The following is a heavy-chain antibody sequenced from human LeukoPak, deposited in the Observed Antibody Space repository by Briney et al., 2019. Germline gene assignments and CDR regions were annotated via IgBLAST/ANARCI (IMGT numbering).Heavy chain of an antibody. CDR2: INPNSGVT. CDR1: GYTFSDYY. CDR3: GLMPHSVVFILDS. D-gene: IGHD3-22*01. J-gene: IGHJ4*02. V-gene: IGHV1-2*02. Sequence: GASVKVSCKASGYTFSDYYMHWVRQAPGQGLEWMGWINPNSGVTSYAQKFKGRVTMTRDTSISTAYMELSSLRSDDTAVYYCGLMPHSVVFILDSWGQGTLVTVSS.